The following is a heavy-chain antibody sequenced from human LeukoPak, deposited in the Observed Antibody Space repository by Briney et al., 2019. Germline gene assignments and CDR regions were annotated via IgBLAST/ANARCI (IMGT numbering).Heavy chain of an antibody. J-gene: IGHJ4*02. CDR3: ARRIQGMAPYYFDY. Sequence: GGSLRLSCTASGFTFSSYWMHWVRQAPGKGLVWVSRINSDGGSTSYADSVKGRFTISRDNAKNTLSLQMNSLRAEDTAVYYCARRIQGMAPYYFDYWGQGTLVTVSS. CDR2: INSDGGST. V-gene: IGHV3-74*01. CDR1: GFTFSSYW. D-gene: IGHD5-24*01.